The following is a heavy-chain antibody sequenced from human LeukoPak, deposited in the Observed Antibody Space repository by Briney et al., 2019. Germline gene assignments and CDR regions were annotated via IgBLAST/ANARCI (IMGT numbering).Heavy chain of an antibody. Sequence: PGGSLRLSCAASGFTFSSYSMNWVRQAPGKGLEWVSSINNGYSHIYYADSVKGRFTISRDNAKNSLYLQMNSLRAEDTAVYYCARDRLQSGRSPNVFDIWGRGTMVTVSS. CDR3: ARDRLQSGRSPNVFDI. D-gene: IGHD1-1*01. V-gene: IGHV3-21*01. CDR1: GFTFSSYS. CDR2: INNGYSHI. J-gene: IGHJ3*02.